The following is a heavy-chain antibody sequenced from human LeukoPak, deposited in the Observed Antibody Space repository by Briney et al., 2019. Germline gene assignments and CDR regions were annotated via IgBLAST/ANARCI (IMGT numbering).Heavy chain of an antibody. D-gene: IGHD6-19*01. CDR1: GFTFSSYE. Sequence: PGGSLRLSCAASGFTFSSYEMNWVRQAPGKGPEWVSYITSSGSTIYYADSVEGRFTISRDNAKNSLYLQMNSLRAEDTAIYYCARLGATSGWYYFDYWGQGTLVTVSS. CDR3: ARLGATSGWYYFDY. J-gene: IGHJ4*02. V-gene: IGHV3-48*03. CDR2: ITSSGSTI.